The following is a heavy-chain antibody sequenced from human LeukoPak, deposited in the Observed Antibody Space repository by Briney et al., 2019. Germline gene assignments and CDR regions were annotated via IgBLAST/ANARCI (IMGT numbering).Heavy chain of an antibody. J-gene: IGHJ3*02. V-gene: IGHV3-74*01. D-gene: IGHD1-14*01. CDR3: ATGPFSAFAI. CDR1: GFTFSSYW. CDR2: IHSDEITT. Sequence: GGSLRLSCAASGFTFSSYWMHWVRQAPGKGLVWVAHIHSDEITTAYADSVKGRFTISRDNTRNMLYLQMNRLRVEDTAVYFCATGPFSAFAIWGQGTTLIVSS.